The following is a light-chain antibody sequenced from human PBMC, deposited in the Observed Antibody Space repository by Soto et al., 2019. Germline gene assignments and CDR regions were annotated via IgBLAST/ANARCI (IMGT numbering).Light chain of an antibody. V-gene: IGKV3-15*01. CDR2: GAS. CDR1: EYVGSN. Sequence: EIVMTQSPATLSVSPGERVTLSCRASEYVGSNLAWYLQKPGQAPRLLMYGASTRATGIPARFTGSGSGTEFTLSISSLQSEDFGVYYCQQYDDWPPWTFGQGTKVEIK. CDR3: QQYDDWPPWT. J-gene: IGKJ1*01.